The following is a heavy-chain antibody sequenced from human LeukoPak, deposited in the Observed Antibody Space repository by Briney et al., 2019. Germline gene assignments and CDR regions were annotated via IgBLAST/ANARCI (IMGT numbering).Heavy chain of an antibody. CDR1: GFTFSSYS. J-gene: IGHJ4*02. Sequence: GGSLTLSCAASGFTFSSYSMNWVRQAPGKGLEWVSSISSSSTYICYPDPVKGRFTISRHNAKNSLYLQMNSLRAEDTAVYYCARDRTDGDYWGRETVVTVSS. D-gene: IGHD1-1*01. CDR3: ARDRTDGDY. V-gene: IGHV3-21*01. CDR2: ISSSSTYI.